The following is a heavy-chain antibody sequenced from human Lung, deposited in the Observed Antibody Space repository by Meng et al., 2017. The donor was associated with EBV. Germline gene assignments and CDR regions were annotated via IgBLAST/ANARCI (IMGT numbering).Heavy chain of an antibody. J-gene: IGHJ4*02. V-gene: IGHV3-74*02. Sequence: RVEFGGGVIQPERSLSLSWAASGFTFSSYWMHWVRQAPGKGLVWVSRINSDGSSTSYADSVKGRFTISRDNAKNTLYLQMNSLRAEDTAVYHCAKGPYTTTSAPFDCWGQGTLVTVSS. CDR1: GFTFSSYW. CDR3: AKGPYTTTSAPFDC. D-gene: IGHD2-2*02. CDR2: INSDGSST.